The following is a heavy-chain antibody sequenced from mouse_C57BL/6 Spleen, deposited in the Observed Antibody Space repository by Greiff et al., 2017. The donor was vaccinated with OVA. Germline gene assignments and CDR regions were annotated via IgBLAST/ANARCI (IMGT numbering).Heavy chain of an antibody. Sequence: QVQLQQSGAELARPGASVKLSCKASGYTFTSYGISWVKQRTGQGLEWIGEIYPRSGNTYYNEKFKGKATLTVDKSSSTAYMQLSSLTSEDSAVYYCARGSYGNFPWDYWGQGTTLTVSS. J-gene: IGHJ2*01. CDR3: ARGSYGNFPWDY. CDR1: GYTFTSYG. CDR2: IYPRSGNT. V-gene: IGHV1-81*01. D-gene: IGHD2-1*01.